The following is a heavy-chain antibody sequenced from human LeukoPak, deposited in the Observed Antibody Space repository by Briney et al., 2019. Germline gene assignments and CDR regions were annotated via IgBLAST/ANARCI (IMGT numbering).Heavy chain of an antibody. J-gene: IGHJ4*02. CDR3: TTGYCSSSSCHRSLYFDY. Sequence: GGSLRLSCAASGFTFSNAWMSWVRQAPGKGLEWAGRIKSKTDGGTTDYAAPVKGRFTVSRDDSKNTLYLQMNSLKTEDTAVYYCTTGYCSSSSCHRSLYFDYWGQGTLVTVSS. CDR1: GFTFSNAW. D-gene: IGHD2-2*01. V-gene: IGHV3-15*01. CDR2: IKSKTDGGTT.